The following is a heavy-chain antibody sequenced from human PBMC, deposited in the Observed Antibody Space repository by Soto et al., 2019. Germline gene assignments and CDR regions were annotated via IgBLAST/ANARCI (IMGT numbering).Heavy chain of an antibody. CDR1: CGSISSGGYY. D-gene: IGHD4-17*01. CDR2: IYYSGST. Sequence: SETLSRTCTVSCGSISSGGYYCSWIRQHPGKGLELIGYIYYSGSTCYNPSLKSRVTISVDTSKNQFSLKLSSVTAADTAVYYCARAIDKVTTWWGSWFEPWGQGTLVTVSS. V-gene: IGHV4-31*03. J-gene: IGHJ5*02. CDR3: ARAIDKVTTWWGSWFEP.